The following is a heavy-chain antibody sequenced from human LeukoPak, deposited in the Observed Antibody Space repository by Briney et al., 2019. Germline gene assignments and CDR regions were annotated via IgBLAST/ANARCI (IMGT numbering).Heavy chain of an antibody. CDR3: AKDLERQLVLPTQTY. J-gene: IGHJ4*02. CDR2: IRYDGSNK. D-gene: IGHD6-13*01. V-gene: IGHV3-30*02. CDR1: GFTFSSYG. Sequence: GGPLRLSCAASGFTFSSYGMHWVRPAPGKGLEWVAFIRYDGSNKYYADSVKGRFTISRDNSKNTLYLQMNSLRAEDTAVYYCAKDLERQLVLPTQTYWGQGTLVTVSS.